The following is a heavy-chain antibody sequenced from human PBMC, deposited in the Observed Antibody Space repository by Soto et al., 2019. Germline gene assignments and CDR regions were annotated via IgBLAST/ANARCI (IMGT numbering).Heavy chain of an antibody. CDR1: GGSISSYY. V-gene: IGHV4-59*01. D-gene: IGHD2-21*02. CDR2: IYYSGST. CDR3: ASLAGDHDY. Sequence: SETLSLTCTVSGGSISSYYWSWIRQPPGKGLEWIGYIYYSGSTNYSPSLKSRVTISVDTSKNQFSLKLSSVTAADTAVYYCASLAGDHDYRREGTLVTVSS. J-gene: IGHJ4*02.